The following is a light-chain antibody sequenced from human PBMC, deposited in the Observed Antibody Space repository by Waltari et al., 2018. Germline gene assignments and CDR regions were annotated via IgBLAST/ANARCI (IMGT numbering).Light chain of an antibody. CDR2: WAS. CDR1: QSVLFSSNNTNY. Sequence: DIVMTQSPDSLAVSLGERATINCKSSQSVLFSSNNTNYLAWYPQKPGQSPKLVLYWASTREAGVPDRCSGSGSATDFTLTISSLQAEDVAVYYCQQYYSSPFTFGPGTKLEIK. J-gene: IGKJ3*01. V-gene: IGKV4-1*01. CDR3: QQYYSSPFT.